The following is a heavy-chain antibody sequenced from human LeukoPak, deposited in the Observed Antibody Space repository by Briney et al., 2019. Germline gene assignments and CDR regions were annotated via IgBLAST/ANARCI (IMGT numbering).Heavy chain of an antibody. Sequence: GESLKISCKGSGYTFTTYWIGWVRQMPGKGLEWMGIIYPGDSETRYSPSFQGQVTISVDKSISTAYLQWSSLQASDTAIYYCAKRSTVTRYAFDVWGQGTMVTVSS. V-gene: IGHV5-51*01. CDR3: AKRSTVTRYAFDV. D-gene: IGHD4-23*01. CDR2: IYPGDSET. CDR1: GYTFTTYW. J-gene: IGHJ3*01.